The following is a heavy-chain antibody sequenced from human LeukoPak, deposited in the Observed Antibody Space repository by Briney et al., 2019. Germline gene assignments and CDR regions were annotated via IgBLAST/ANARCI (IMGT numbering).Heavy chain of an antibody. CDR1: AFSFSDYN. J-gene: IGHJ6*03. CDR3: ARDPYSGSYLDYYYYYMDV. V-gene: IGHV3-21*01. Sequence: NAGGSLRLSCAASAFSFSDYNMNWVRQAPGKGLEWVSSITSSGSYIYYADSVKGRFTISRDNAKNSLYLQLNSLRAEDTAVYYCARDPYSGSYLDYYYYYMDVWGKGTTVTISS. D-gene: IGHD1-26*01. CDR2: ITSSGSYI.